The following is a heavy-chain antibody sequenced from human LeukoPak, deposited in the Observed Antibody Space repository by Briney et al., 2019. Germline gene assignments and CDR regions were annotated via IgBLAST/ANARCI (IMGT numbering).Heavy chain of an antibody. J-gene: IGHJ4*02. CDR2: IYYSGST. Sequence: SETLSLTCTVSGGSISSGDYYWSWIRQPPGKGLEWIGYIYYSGSTYYNPSLKSRVTISVDTSKNQFSLKLSSVTAADTAVYYCARLRAEYYYDSSGFHLDYWGQGTLVTVSS. CDR3: ARLRAEYYYDSSGFHLDY. D-gene: IGHD3-22*01. CDR1: GGSISSGDYY. V-gene: IGHV4-30-4*01.